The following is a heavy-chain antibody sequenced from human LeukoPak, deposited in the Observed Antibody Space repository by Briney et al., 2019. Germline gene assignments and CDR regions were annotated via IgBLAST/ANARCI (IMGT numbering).Heavy chain of an antibody. CDR2: ISPDGRST. V-gene: IGHV3-74*01. J-gene: IGHJ4*02. Sequence: GGSLRLSCAASGFTFSVFWMFWVRQAPGQGLVWVSHISPDGRSTNYADSVKGRFTISRDNARNTSYLQLNSLTAEDTAVYYCAMGYKSAYSWDYWGQGTLVTVSS. CDR1: GFTFSVFW. CDR3: AMGYKSAYSWDY. D-gene: IGHD5-18*01.